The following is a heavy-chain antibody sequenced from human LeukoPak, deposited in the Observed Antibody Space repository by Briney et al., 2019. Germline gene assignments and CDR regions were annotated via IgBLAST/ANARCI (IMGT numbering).Heavy chain of an antibody. D-gene: IGHD3-22*01. CDR3: ARERSYYYDSSGYCYFDY. CDR2: MNPNSGNT. Sequence: ASVKVSCKASGYTFTSYDINWVRQATGQGLEWMGWMNPNSGNTGYAQKFQGRVTMTRNTSISTAYMELSSLRSEDTAVYYCARERSYYYDSSGYCYFDYWGQGTLVTVSS. V-gene: IGHV1-8*01. J-gene: IGHJ4*02. CDR1: GYTFTSYD.